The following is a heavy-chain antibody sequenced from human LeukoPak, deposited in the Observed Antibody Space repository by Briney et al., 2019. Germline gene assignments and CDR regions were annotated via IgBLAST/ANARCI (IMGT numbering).Heavy chain of an antibody. V-gene: IGHV3-23*01. CDR2: ISGSGGST. D-gene: IGHD4-23*01. J-gene: IGHJ4*02. CDR1: GFTLSSYS. CDR3: AKDGTTVVPPVDY. Sequence: PGGSLRLSCAASGFTLSSYSMSWVRQAPGKGLEWVSGISGSGGSTYYADSAKGRFTISRDNSRNTLYLQMNSLRAEDTAVYFCAKDGTTVVPPVDYWGQGTLVTVSS.